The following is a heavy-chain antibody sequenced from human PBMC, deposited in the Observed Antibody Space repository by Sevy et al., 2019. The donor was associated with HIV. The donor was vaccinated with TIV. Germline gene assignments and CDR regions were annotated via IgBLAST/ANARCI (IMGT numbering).Heavy chain of an antibody. Sequence: GESLKISCTASGFTFGDYCMSWVPQAPGKGLDWVAFLKSDVYGGTVDHAASVRGRFVISRDDSKTIAYLQMNDLKTEDTGVYYCTRWKAAQSIFDYWGQGALVTVSS. CDR1: GFTFGDYC. CDR2: LKSDVYGGTV. D-gene: IGHD6-13*01. V-gene: IGHV3-49*04. J-gene: IGHJ4*02. CDR3: TRWKAAQSIFDY.